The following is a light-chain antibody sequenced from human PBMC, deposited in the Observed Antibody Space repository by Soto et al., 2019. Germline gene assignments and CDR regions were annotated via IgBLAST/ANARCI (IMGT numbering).Light chain of an antibody. Sequence: EIVLTQSPGTLSLSPGERATLSCSASQSVSSSYLAWYQHKPDQAPRLLIYDASSRATGIPDRFSGSGSGTDYTLTISRLEPEDFAVYYCQHYGTSRTFGQGTKVEIK. V-gene: IGKV3-20*01. CDR1: QSVSSSY. J-gene: IGKJ1*01. CDR3: QHYGTSRT. CDR2: DAS.